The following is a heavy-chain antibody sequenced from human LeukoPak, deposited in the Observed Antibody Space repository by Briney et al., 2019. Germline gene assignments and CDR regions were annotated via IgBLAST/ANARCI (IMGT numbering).Heavy chain of an antibody. CDR2: ISYDGSNK. Sequence: GGSLRLSCAASGFTFSSYGMHWVRQAPGKGLEWVAVISYDGSNKYYADSVKGRFTISRDNSKNTLYLQMNSLRVEDTAVYYCAKDPGDYGDYFDYWGQGTLVTVSS. CDR3: AKDPGDYGDYFDY. CDR1: GFTFSSYG. V-gene: IGHV3-30*18. D-gene: IGHD4-17*01. J-gene: IGHJ4*02.